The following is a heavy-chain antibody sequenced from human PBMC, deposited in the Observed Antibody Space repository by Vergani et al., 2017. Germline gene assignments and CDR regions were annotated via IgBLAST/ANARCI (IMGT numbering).Heavy chain of an antibody. V-gene: IGHV1-58*02. CDR2: IVVGSGNT. CDR1: GFTFTSSA. D-gene: IGHD3-10*01. Sequence: QMQLVQSGPEVKKPGTSEKLSCKASGFTFTSSAMQWVRQARGQRLEWIGWIVVGSGNTNYAQKFQERVTITRDMSTSTAYMELSSLRSEDTDVYYCAAFYGANGSGSYYDWFDPWGQGTLVTVSS. CDR3: AAFYGANGSGSYYDWFDP. J-gene: IGHJ5*02.